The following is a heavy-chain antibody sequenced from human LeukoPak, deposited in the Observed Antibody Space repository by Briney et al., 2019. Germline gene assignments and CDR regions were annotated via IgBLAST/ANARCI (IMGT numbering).Heavy chain of an antibody. Sequence: ASVKVSCKASGSTFTGYYMHWVRQAPGQGLERMGWINPNSGGTDYAQKFQGRVTMTRDTSLSTAYMELSRLRSDDTAVYYCTRATSVVVPAADHYYYGMDVWGQGTTVTVSS. J-gene: IGHJ6*02. CDR1: GSTFTGYY. D-gene: IGHD2-2*01. CDR3: TRATSVVVPAADHYYYGMDV. CDR2: INPNSGGT. V-gene: IGHV1-2*02.